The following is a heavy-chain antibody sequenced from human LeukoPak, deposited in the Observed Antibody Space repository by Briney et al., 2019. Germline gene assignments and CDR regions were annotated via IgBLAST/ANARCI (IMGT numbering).Heavy chain of an antibody. J-gene: IGHJ4*02. D-gene: IGHD1-26*01. CDR2: ISSNGGST. CDR1: GFTFSSYA. CDR3: AREGMVAPFDY. V-gene: IGHV3-64*01. Sequence: PGGSLRLSCAASGFTFSSYAMHWVRQAPGKGLEYVSAISSNGGSTYYANSVKGRFTISRDNSKNTLYLQMGSLRAEDMAVYYCAREGMVAPFDYGGQGTLVTVSS.